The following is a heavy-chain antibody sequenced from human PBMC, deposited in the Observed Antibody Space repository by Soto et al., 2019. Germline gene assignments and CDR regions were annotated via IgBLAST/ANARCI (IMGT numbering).Heavy chain of an antibody. J-gene: IGHJ4*02. CDR1: GFTFSDHY. CDR3: AKLSNRVAPSAY. Sequence: GGSLRPSCAASGFTFSDHYMDWVRQAPGKGLDWVGRILNKANSYTTHYAASVKGRFTISRDDSETSLYLQMDSLKTKDTAVYFCAKLSNRVAPSAYWGQGTLVTVSS. V-gene: IGHV3-72*01. CDR2: ILNKANSYTT. D-gene: IGHD2-15*01.